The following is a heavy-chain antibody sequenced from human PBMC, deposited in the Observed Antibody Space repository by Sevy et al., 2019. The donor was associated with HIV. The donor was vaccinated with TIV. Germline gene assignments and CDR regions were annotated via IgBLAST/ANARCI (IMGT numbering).Heavy chain of an antibody. J-gene: IGHJ6*02. V-gene: IGHV1-8*01. CDR1: GYTFTSYD. CDR3: ARGPPRGFYYYYGMDV. CDR2: MNPNSGNT. D-gene: IGHD3-10*01. Sequence: ASVKVSCKASGYTFTSYDINWVRQATGQGLEWMGWMNPNSGNTGYAQKFQGRVTMTRNTSISTAYMELSSLRSEDTAVYYCARGPPRGFYYYYGMDVWGQRTTVTVSS.